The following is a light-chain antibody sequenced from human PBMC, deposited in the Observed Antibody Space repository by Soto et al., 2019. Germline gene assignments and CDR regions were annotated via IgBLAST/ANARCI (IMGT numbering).Light chain of an antibody. CDR3: ETWDNSLSAYVV. CDR1: SSNIGNNF. Sequence: QSVLTQPPSVSAAPGQKVTISCSGSSSNIGNNFVSWYQQLPGTAPKLLIYDNNKRPSGIPDRFSGSKSGTSATLGITGLQTGDEADYYCETWDNSLSAYVVFGGGTQLTV. V-gene: IGLV1-51*01. CDR2: DNN. J-gene: IGLJ2*01.